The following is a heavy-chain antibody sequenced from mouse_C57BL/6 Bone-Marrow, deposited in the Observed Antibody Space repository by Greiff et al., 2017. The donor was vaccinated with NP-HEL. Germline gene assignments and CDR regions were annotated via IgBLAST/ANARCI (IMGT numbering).Heavy chain of an antibody. J-gene: IGHJ3*01. CDR2: IHPNSGST. CDR1: GYTFTSYW. CDR3: ERYDYDPY. V-gene: IGHV1-64*01. Sequence: QVQLQQPGAELVQPGASVKLSCKASGYTFTSYWMHWVKQRPGQRLEWIGMIHPNSGSTNYNEKFKSKATLTVDKSSSTAYIQLSSLTSEDSAVYDCERYDYDPYWGQGTLVTVSA. D-gene: IGHD2-4*01.